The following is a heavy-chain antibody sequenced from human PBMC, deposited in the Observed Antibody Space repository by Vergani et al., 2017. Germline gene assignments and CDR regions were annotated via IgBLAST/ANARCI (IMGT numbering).Heavy chain of an antibody. CDR2: IKKDGSEK. V-gene: IGHV3-7*03. CDR1: GFTFSSYW. J-gene: IGHJ4*02. D-gene: IGHD3-10*01. Sequence: EVQLVESGGGLVQPGGSLRLSCAASGFTFSSYWMSWVRQAPGKGLEWVANIKKDGSEKYYVESVKGRFTISKDNSKNMLFLQMNNLRTEDTAIYYWAKQYFVSGNYLFDYWGKGTLVTVSP. CDR3: AKQYFVSGNYLFDY.